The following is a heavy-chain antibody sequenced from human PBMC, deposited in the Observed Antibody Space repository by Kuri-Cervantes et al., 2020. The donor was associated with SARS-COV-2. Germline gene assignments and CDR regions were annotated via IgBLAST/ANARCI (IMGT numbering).Heavy chain of an antibody. J-gene: IGHJ4*02. CDR3: AKDMRGTRTYSDY. D-gene: IGHD1-7*01. CDR1: GFTFSSYA. CDR2: ISGSGGST. Sequence: GESLKISCAASGFTFSSYAMSWVRQAPGKGLEWVSAISGSGGSTYYADSVKGRFTISRDNSKNTLYPQMNSLRAEDTAVYYCAKDMRGTRTYSDYWGQGTLVTVSS. V-gene: IGHV3-23*01.